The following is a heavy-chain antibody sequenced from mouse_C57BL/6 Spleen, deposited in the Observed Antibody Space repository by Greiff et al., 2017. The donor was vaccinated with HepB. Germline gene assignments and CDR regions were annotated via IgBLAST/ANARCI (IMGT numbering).Heavy chain of an antibody. V-gene: IGHV1-26*01. CDR1: GYTFTDYY. CDR3: ARGGSRSYWYFDV. J-gene: IGHJ1*03. CDR2: INPNNGGT. Sequence: EVKLQQSGPELVKPGASVKISCKASGYTFTDYYMNWVKQSHGKSLEWIGDINPNNGGTSYNQKFKGKATLTVDKSSSTAYMELRSLTSEDSAVYYCARGGSRSYWYFDVWGTGTTVTVSS.